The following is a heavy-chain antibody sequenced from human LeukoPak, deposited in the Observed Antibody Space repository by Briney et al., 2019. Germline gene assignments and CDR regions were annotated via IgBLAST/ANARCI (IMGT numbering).Heavy chain of an antibody. Sequence: SGTLSPTCAVSGGSISSSNWWSWVRQSPGKGLGWIGEIYHSGSTNYNPSLKSRVTISVDKSKNQLSLKLTSVTAADTAMYHCARDYCSSTSCYSALDYWAREFWSPSPQ. CDR3: ARDYCSSTSCYSALDY. D-gene: IGHD2-2*01. CDR1: GGSISSSNW. CDR2: IYHSGST. J-gene: IGHJ4*02. V-gene: IGHV4-4*02.